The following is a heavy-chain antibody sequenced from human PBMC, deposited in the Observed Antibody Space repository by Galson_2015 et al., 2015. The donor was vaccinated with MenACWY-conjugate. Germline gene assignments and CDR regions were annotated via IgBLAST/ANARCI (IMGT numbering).Heavy chain of an antibody. Sequence: SVKVSCKVSGYTLTDLSIHWVRQAPGKGLEWMGGFDPEDGKTIYAQKLKGRVTMTEDISTDTAYMELSSLRSEDTAVYYCATNFNQLILLPVPTNYYMNVWGKGTTVTVSS. V-gene: IGHV1-24*01. CDR3: ATNFNQLILLPVPTNYYMNV. CDR1: GYTLTDLS. J-gene: IGHJ6*03. CDR2: FDPEDGKT. D-gene: IGHD2-2*01.